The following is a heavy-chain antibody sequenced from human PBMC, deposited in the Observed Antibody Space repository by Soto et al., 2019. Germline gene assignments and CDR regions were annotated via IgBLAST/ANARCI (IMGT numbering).Heavy chain of an antibody. V-gene: IGHV3-30*18. D-gene: IGHD3-3*01. CDR2: LYDGSNK. CDR3: AKEVWSGPMDV. J-gene: IGHJ6*02. CDR1: GFTFSSYG. Sequence: QVQLVESGGGVVQPGRSLRLSCAASGFTFSSYGMHWVRQAPGNGLEWVAVLYDGSNKYYADSVKGRFTSSRDNSKNTLYLQMNSLRAEDTAVYYCAKEVWSGPMDVWGQGTTVTVSS.